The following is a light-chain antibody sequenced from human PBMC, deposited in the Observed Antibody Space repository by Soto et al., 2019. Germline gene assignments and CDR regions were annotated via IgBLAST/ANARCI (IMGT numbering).Light chain of an antibody. V-gene: IGKV1-39*01. CDR3: QQSYSTPPT. Sequence: DIQMTQSPSSLSASVGDRVTITCRASQSISSYLHWYQQKPGKAPKLLIYAASSLQSGVPSRFSGSGSGTDFTLTISSLQPEDFATYHCQQSYSTPPTFGQGTKLEIK. CDR2: AAS. CDR1: QSISSY. J-gene: IGKJ2*01.